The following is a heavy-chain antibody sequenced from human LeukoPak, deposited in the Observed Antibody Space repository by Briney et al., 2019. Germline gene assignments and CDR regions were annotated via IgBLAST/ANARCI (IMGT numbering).Heavy chain of an antibody. J-gene: IGHJ3*02. CDR2: INPNSGGT. CDR3: ARVLYGDSYDAFDI. D-gene: IGHD4-17*01. CDR1: GYTFTGYY. Sequence: ASVKVSCKASGYTFTGYYMHWVRQAPGQGLEWMGWINPNSGGTNYALKFQGRVTMTRDTSIGTAYMELSSLRSDDTAVYYCARVLYGDSYDAFDIWGQGTMVTVSS. V-gene: IGHV1-2*02.